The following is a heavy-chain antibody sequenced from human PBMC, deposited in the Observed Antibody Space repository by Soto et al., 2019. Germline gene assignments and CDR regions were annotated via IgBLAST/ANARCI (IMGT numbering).Heavy chain of an antibody. CDR3: ARGVAVAGRYYFDY. D-gene: IGHD6-19*01. Sequence: GASVKVSCKASGGTFSSYAISWVRQAPGQGLEWMGGIIPIFGTANYAQKFQGRVTITADESTSTAYMELSSLRSEDTAVYYCARGVAVAGRYYFDYWGQGTPVTVSS. V-gene: IGHV1-69*13. J-gene: IGHJ4*02. CDR1: GGTFSSYA. CDR2: IIPIFGTA.